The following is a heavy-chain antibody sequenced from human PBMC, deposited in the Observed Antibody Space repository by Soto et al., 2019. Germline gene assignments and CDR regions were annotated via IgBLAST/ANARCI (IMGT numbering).Heavy chain of an antibody. J-gene: IGHJ4*02. Sequence: ASVKVSCKASGYTFTSYGLTWVRQAPGQGLEWMGWISAHNGNTNYAQKLQGRVTMTTDTSTSTAYMELRSLRSDDTAVYYCASSREGGSGRYFAYWGQGTLVTVSS. CDR3: ASSREGGSGRYFAY. V-gene: IGHV1-18*01. CDR2: ISAHNGNT. CDR1: GYTFTSYG. D-gene: IGHD1-26*01.